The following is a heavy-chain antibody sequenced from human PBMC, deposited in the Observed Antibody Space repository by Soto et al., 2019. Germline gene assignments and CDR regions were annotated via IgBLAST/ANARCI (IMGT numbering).Heavy chain of an antibody. CDR3: AKDSPVGVPLMRDLHD. V-gene: IGHV3-23*01. D-gene: IGHD2-8*01. J-gene: IGHJ1*01. Sequence: EVQLLESGGGLGQPGGSLRLSCAASGFTFSSYGMSWVRQAPGKGLEWVSVISGSGGSTYYADSVKGRFTLSRDNSKNTVYLQMNSLRAEDTAVYYCAKDSPVGVPLMRDLHDWGQGTLVTVSS. CDR2: ISGSGGST. CDR1: GFTFSSYG.